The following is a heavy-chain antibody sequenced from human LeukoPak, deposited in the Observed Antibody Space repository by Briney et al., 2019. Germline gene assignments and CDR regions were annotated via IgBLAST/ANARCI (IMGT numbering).Heavy chain of an antibody. CDR1: GGSISSGGFY. CDR3: ARSKWSAYCGGDCYTVYFDY. D-gene: IGHD2-21*02. Sequence: TLSLTCTVSGGSISSGGFYWSWIRQLPGKGLEWIGYIYYSGSTYYSPSLKSRVSISVDTSKNHFSLKLRSVTAADTAVYYCARSKWSAYCGGDCYTVYFDYWGQGTLVTVSS. CDR2: IYYSGST. V-gene: IGHV4-31*03. J-gene: IGHJ4*02.